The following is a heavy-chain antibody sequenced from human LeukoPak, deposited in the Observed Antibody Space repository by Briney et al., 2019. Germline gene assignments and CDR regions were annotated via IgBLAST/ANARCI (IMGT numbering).Heavy chain of an antibody. V-gene: IGHV3-30-3*01. CDR1: GFTFSSYA. Sequence: PGGSLRLSCAASGFTFSSYAMHWVRQAPRKGLEWVALISYDGSNKYYADSVKGRFTISRDNSKNTLYLQMNSLRAEDTAVYYCARGTGGRVATISYYYYGMDVWGQGTTVTVSS. CDR2: ISYDGSNK. D-gene: IGHD5-12*01. CDR3: ARGTGGRVATISYYYYGMDV. J-gene: IGHJ6*02.